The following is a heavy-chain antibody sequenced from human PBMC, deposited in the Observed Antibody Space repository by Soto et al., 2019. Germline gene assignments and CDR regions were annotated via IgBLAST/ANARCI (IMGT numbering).Heavy chain of an antibody. D-gene: IGHD3-22*01. CDR2: INAGNGNT. CDR1: GYTFTSYS. CDR3: ARSIVVVTSFDY. Sequence: ASVKVSCKASGYTFTSYSMHWVRQAPGQRLEWMGWINAGNGNTKYSQKFQGRVTITRDTSASTAYMELSSLRSEDTAVYYCARSIVVVTSFDYWGQGTLVTVSS. J-gene: IGHJ4*02. V-gene: IGHV1-3*01.